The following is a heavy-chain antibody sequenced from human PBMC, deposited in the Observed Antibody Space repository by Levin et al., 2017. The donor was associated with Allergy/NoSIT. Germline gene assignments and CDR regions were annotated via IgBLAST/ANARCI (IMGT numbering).Heavy chain of an antibody. CDR3: ARDNDFWSGYYGRWFDP. CDR1: GGSISSYY. V-gene: IGHV4-59*01. CDR2: IYYSGST. J-gene: IGHJ5*02. Sequence: SETLSLTCTVSGGSISSYYWSWIRQPPGKGLEWIGYIYYSGSTNYNPSLKSRVTISVDTSKNQFSLKLSSVTAADTAVYYCARDNDFWSGYYGRWFDPWGQGTLVTVSS. D-gene: IGHD3-3*01.